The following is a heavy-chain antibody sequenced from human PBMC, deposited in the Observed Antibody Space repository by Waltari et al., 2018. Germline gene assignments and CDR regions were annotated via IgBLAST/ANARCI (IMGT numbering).Heavy chain of an antibody. Sequence: QVQLLQSGAEVKKPGSSVKVSCKASGGTFSSYAISWVRQAPGQWLEWRGGIIPIFGTANYAQKFPGKVTITTDEATSTAYMELSSLRSEDTAVYYCARTRGGDTAMVGAFDIWGQGTMVTVSS. CDR2: IIPIFGTA. J-gene: IGHJ3*02. D-gene: IGHD5-18*01. V-gene: IGHV1-69*05. CDR1: GGTFSSYA. CDR3: ARTRGGDTAMVGAFDI.